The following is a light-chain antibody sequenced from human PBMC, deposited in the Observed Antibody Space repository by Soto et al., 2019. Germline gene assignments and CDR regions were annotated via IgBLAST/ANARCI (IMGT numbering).Light chain of an antibody. CDR2: GAS. CDR3: QHYGYSPYT. J-gene: IGKJ2*01. V-gene: IGKV3-20*01. CDR1: QTITNNY. Sequence: IVLTQSPGTLSLSPGVRATLSCRASQTITNNYLAWYQQKPGQPPRLLIYGASTRATGVPERFSGSGSGTDFTLTIFRLEPEDSAVFYCQHYGYSPYTFGQGSKLEIK.